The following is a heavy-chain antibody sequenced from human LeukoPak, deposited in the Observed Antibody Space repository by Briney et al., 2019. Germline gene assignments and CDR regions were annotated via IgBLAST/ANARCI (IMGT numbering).Heavy chain of an antibody. Sequence: GGSLRLSCAASGFTFSSYALHWVRQAPVKGLEWVAVISNDETNKYYADSVKGRFTISRDNSKNTLYLQMNSLRAEDTAVYYCAREDAGYSSGWYYYYGMDVWGQGTTVTVSS. D-gene: IGHD6-19*01. J-gene: IGHJ6*02. V-gene: IGHV3-30*14. CDR1: GFTFSSYA. CDR2: ISNDETNK. CDR3: AREDAGYSSGWYYYYGMDV.